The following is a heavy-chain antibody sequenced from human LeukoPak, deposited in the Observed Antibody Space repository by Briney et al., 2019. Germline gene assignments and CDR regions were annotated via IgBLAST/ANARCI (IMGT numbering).Heavy chain of an antibody. D-gene: IGHD3-22*01. V-gene: IGHV3-30*18. CDR1: GFTFSSYG. J-gene: IGHJ4*02. CDR2: ISYDGSNK. Sequence: PGGSLRLSCAASGFTFSSYGMHGVRQAPGKGLEGVAVISYDGSNKYYADSVKGRFTISRDNSKNTLYLQMNSLRAEDTAVYYCAKDLYYYDSSGYYYWGQGTLVTVSS. CDR3: AKDLYYYDSSGYYY.